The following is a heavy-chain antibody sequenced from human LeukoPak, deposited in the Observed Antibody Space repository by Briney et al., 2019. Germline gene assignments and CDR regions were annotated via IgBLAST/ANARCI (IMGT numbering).Heavy chain of an antibody. CDR2: INQGGSDK. V-gene: IGHV3-7*01. CDR3: TRDRSRAEDD. D-gene: IGHD1-14*01. CDR1: GFTFGGHW. Sequence: PGGSLRLSCAASGFTFGGHWMSWVRQAPGKGLEWVASINQGGSDKYYVDSVKGRFTISRDNANNLLYLQMNSLRGEDTAVYYCTRDRSRAEDDWGQGTLVTVSS. J-gene: IGHJ4*02.